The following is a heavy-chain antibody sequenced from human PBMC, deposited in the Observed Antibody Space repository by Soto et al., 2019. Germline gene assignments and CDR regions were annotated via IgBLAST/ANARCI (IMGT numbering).Heavy chain of an antibody. CDR2: ISESGGST. CDR1: GFSFSDYA. D-gene: IGHD3-9*01. Sequence: GGSLRLSCAASGFSFSDYAMSWVRQAPGKGLEWVSVISESGGSTHYADSVRGRFTVSRDNSKNMVYLQMQSLRAEDTAVYYCARDRADGLRSFDWRCLDHWGRGTLVNVSS. J-gene: IGHJ5*02. CDR3: ARDRADGLRSFDWRCLDH. V-gene: IGHV3-23*01.